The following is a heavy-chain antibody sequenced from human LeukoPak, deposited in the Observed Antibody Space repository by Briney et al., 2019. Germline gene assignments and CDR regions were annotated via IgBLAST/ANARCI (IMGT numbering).Heavy chain of an antibody. Sequence: GGSLRLSCTASGFTFGDYAMSWVRQAPGKGLEWVGFIRSKAYGGTTEYAASVKGRFTISRDDSKSIAYLQMNSLKTEDTAVYYCTRVADFWSGYTDYWGQGTLVTVSS. V-gene: IGHV3-49*04. CDR2: IRSKAYGGTT. CDR3: TRVADFWSGYTDY. CDR1: GFTFGDYA. D-gene: IGHD3-3*01. J-gene: IGHJ4*02.